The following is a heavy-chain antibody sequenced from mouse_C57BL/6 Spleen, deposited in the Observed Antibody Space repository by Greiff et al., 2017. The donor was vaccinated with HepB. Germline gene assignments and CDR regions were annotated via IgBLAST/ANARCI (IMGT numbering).Heavy chain of an antibody. D-gene: IGHD3-2*02. CDR3: ARGTAQAILFAY. CDR1: GYTFTDYY. CDR2: INPNNGGT. Sequence: EVQLQQSGPELVKPGASVKISCKASGYTFTDYYMNWVKQSHGKSLEWIGDINPNNGGTSYNQKFKGKATLTVDKSSSTAYMELRSLTSEDSAVYYCARGTAQAILFAYWGQGTLVTVSA. V-gene: IGHV1-26*01. J-gene: IGHJ3*01.